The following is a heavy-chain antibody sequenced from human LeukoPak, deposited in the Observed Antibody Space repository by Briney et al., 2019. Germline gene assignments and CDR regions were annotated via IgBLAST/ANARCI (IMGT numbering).Heavy chain of an antibody. CDR3: ARRVASGSYSDY. CDR1: GGSISSSSYY. Sequence: SETLSLTCTVSGGSISSSSYYWGWIRQPPGKGLEWIGTISYSGSTYYNPSLKSRVTISVDTSKTQFSLKLSSVTAADTAVYYCARRVASGSYSDYWGQGTLVTVSS. CDR2: ISYSGST. V-gene: IGHV4-39*01. J-gene: IGHJ4*02. D-gene: IGHD3-10*01.